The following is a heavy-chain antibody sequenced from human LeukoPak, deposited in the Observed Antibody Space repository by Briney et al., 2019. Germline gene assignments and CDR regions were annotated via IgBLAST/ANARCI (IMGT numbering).Heavy chain of an antibody. V-gene: IGHV3-23*01. CDR2: ISGSVGST. CDR3: AKDRGGSRRYDVDY. J-gene: IGHJ4*02. Sequence: GGSLRLSCAASGFTFSSYAMSSVRQAPGEGLEWVSAISGSVGSTYYADSVKGRFTISRDNSKNTLYLQMNSLSGEDNAVYYCAKDRGGSRRYDVDYWRQRTLVTLSS. D-gene: IGHD3-16*01. CDR1: GFTFSSYA.